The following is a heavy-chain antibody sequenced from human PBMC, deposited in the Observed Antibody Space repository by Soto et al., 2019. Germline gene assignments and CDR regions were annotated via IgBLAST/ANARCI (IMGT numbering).Heavy chain of an antibody. CDR2: IYPGDSDT. J-gene: IGHJ4*02. V-gene: IGHV5-51*01. Sequence: GESLKISCMGSGYNVSTWHNFTSYWIAWARQMPGEGLEWMGIIYPGDSDTRYSPSFQGQVTISAGKSINTAYLQWSSLKASDTAMYYCARDYCSGTTCYEFDYWGQGTQVTVSS. D-gene: IGHD2-2*01. CDR3: ARDYCSGTTCYEFDY. CDR1: GYNVSTWHNFTSYW.